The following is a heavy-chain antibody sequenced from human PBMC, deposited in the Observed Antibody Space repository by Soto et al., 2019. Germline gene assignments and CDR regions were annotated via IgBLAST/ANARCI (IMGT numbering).Heavy chain of an antibody. CDR3: ARDAGWYVYYFDS. CDR2: IFTSGST. CDR1: GGSISSYY. Sequence: PSETLSLTCSVSGGSISSYYWSWIRQPAGKGLEWIGRIFTSGSTNYNPSLKSRVTMSVDTSKNQFSLRLSSVTAADTAVYYCARDAGWYVYYFDSWGQGILVTVS. D-gene: IGHD6-19*01. V-gene: IGHV4-4*07. J-gene: IGHJ4*01.